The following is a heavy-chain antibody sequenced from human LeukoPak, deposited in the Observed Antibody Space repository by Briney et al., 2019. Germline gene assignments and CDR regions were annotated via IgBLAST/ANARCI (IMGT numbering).Heavy chain of an antibody. CDR1: GFTFSSYA. CDR3: AKAGDLWFGELLGYYFDY. Sequence: GGSLRLSCAASGFTFSSYAMSWVRQAPGKGLEWVSAISGSGGSTYYADSVKGRFTISRDNSKNTLYLQMNSLRAGDTAVYYCAKAGDLWFGELLGYYFDYWGQGTLVTVSS. V-gene: IGHV3-23*01. D-gene: IGHD3-10*01. J-gene: IGHJ4*02. CDR2: ISGSGGST.